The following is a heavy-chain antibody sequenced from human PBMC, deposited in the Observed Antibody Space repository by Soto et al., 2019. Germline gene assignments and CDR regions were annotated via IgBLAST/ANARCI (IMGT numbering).Heavy chain of an antibody. Sequence: EVQLLQCGGGLVQPGGALRLSCAASGFTFSSHAMSWVRQAPGKGLEWVSSISAGSEGAYYADSVKGRFTISRANSNNTLFLQMNSLRTEDTAVYYCARDLWWYLHWGQGTLVTVSS. CDR3: ARDLWWYLH. V-gene: IGHV3-23*01. CDR1: GFTFSSHA. D-gene: IGHD2-15*01. J-gene: IGHJ4*02. CDR2: ISAGSEGA.